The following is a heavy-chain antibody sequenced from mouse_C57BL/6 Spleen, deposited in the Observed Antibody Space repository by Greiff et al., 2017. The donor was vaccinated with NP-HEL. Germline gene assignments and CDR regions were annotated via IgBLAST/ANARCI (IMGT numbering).Heavy chain of an antibody. CDR1: GYTFTDYE. CDR3: TRSGYRLRCGWYFDV. CDR2: IDPETGGT. Sequence: VKLQQSGAELVRPGASVTLSCKASGYTFTDYEMHWVKQTPVHGLEWIGAIDPETGGTAYNQKFKGKAILTADKSSSTAYMELRSLTSEDSAVYYCTRSGYRLRCGWYFDVWGTGTTVTVSS. V-gene: IGHV1-15*01. J-gene: IGHJ1*03. D-gene: IGHD2-4*01.